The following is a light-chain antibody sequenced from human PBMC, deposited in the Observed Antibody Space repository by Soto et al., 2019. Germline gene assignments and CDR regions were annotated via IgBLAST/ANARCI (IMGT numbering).Light chain of an antibody. CDR1: QGISSY. J-gene: IGKJ1*01. V-gene: IGKV1-8*01. Sequence: AIRMTQSPSSFSASTGDRVTITCRASQGISSYLAWYQQKPGKAPKLLIYAASTLQSGVPSRFSGSGSGTDFTLTISCLQPEDFATYYCQQYYSYPRTFGQGTKVEIK. CDR2: AAS. CDR3: QQYYSYPRT.